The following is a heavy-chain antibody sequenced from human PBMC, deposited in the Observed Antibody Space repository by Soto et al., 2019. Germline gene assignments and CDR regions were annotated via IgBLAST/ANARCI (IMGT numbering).Heavy chain of an antibody. D-gene: IGHD6-13*01. Sequence: QVQLQESGPGLVKPSQSLSLTCTVSGGSIISGDYYWTWIRQHPGKGLEWIGYMYYSGSTSYNPDLRSRVTISANTSNYHLSLRLSTVTAADTAVYYCARGVGSSLFFFHFDYWGQGTLITVSS. CDR3: ARGVGSSLFFFHFDY. J-gene: IGHJ4*02. CDR2: MYYSGST. CDR1: GGSIISGDYY. V-gene: IGHV4-31*03.